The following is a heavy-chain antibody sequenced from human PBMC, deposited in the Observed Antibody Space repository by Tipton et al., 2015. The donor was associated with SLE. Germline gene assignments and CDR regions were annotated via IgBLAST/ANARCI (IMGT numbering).Heavy chain of an antibody. CDR1: GFTFSDYA. Sequence: SLRLSCAVSGFTFSDYAMSWVRQAPGKGLEWVSAISGSGRKTYYADSVEGRFTISRDNSQSTLYLQMDSLGAEDTAVYYCTKPYSGNYYYFDSWGQGTLVTVSS. V-gene: IGHV3-23*01. D-gene: IGHD4-11*01. CDR3: TKPYSGNYYYFDS. J-gene: IGHJ4*02. CDR2: ISGSGRKT.